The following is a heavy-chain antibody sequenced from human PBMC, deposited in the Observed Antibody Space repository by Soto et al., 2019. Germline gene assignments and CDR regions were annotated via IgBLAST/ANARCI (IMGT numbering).Heavy chain of an antibody. CDR1: GFTFRNSA. Sequence: EVRVLESGGGLVQPGGSLRLSCAVSGFTFRNSAMTWVRQAPGQGLEYVSSITESGGHTYYADSVKGRFTISRDNSKNTLYLQMNSLRAEDTDVYYCSKDVLDRGVDSWGQGTLVTVSS. V-gene: IGHV3-23*01. CDR2: ITESGGHT. J-gene: IGHJ4*02. CDR3: SKDVLDRGVDS. D-gene: IGHD6-6*01.